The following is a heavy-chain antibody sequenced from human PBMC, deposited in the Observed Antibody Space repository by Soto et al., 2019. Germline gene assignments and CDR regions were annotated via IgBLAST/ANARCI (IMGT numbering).Heavy chain of an antibody. D-gene: IGHD3-10*01. V-gene: IGHV4-39*01. CDR2: VYYNENT. Sequence: SETLSLTCSVSGASINNFAYYWGWIRQPPGKGLEWIGTVYYNENTYYNPSLRSRVAISVDTARNQFSLNLRSVTAADTAVYFCARRERYYGSPGWFDPWGEGTMVTVSS. CDR3: ARRERYYGSPGWFDP. CDR1: GASINNFAYY. J-gene: IGHJ5*01.